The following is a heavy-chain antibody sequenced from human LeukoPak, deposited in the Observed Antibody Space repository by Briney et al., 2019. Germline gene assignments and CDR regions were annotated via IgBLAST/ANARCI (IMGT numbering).Heavy chain of an antibody. Sequence: SETLSLTCTVSGGSISSYYCSWIRQPPGKGLEWIGYIYYSGSTNYNPSLKSRVTISVDTSKNQFSLKLSSVTAADTAVYYCARGYCGGDCYSTDYYYYGMDVWGQGTTVTVSS. CDR3: ARGYCGGDCYSTDYYYYGMDV. CDR2: IYYSGST. D-gene: IGHD2-21*02. CDR1: GGSISSYY. V-gene: IGHV4-59*01. J-gene: IGHJ6*02.